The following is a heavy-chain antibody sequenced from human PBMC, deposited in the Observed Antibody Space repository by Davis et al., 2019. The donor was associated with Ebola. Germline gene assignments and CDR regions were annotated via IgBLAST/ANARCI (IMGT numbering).Heavy chain of an antibody. Sequence: PGGSLRLSCAASGFTFSSYAMSWVRQAPGKGLEWVSAISGSGGSTYYADSVKGRFTISRDNSKNTLYLQMNSLRVDDTAVYYCAKGGSGWPSDYSYGLGVWGKGTTVTVSS. J-gene: IGHJ6*04. CDR1: GFTFSSYA. V-gene: IGHV3-23*01. D-gene: IGHD6-19*01. CDR2: ISGSGGST. CDR3: AKGGSGWPSDYSYGLGV.